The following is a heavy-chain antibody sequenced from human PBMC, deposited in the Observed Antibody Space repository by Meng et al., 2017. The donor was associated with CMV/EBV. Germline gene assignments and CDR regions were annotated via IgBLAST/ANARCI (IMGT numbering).Heavy chain of an antibody. J-gene: IGHJ4*02. CDR1: GGPISSGDYY. CDR2: IYYSGST. V-gene: IGHV4-30-4*08. CDR3: ARAQYSSSCDY. Sequence: QVQLQELGPGLVKHSQTLSRACTVSGGPISSGDYYWSWIRQPPGKGLEWIGYIYYSGSTYYNPSLKSRVTISVDTSKNQFSLKLSSVTAADTAVYYCARAQYSSSCDYWGQGTLVTVSS. D-gene: IGHD6-13*01.